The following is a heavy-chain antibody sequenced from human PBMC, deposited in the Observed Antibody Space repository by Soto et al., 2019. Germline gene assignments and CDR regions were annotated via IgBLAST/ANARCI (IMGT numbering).Heavy chain of an antibody. Sequence: QVQLVESGGGVVQPGRSLRLSCAASGFTFSSYGMHWVRQAPGKGLEWVAVISYDGSNKYYADSVKGRFTISRDNSKNTLYMQMNSLRAEDTAVYYRAKDGGYCSGGSCYGYFQHWGQGTLVTVSS. V-gene: IGHV3-30*18. D-gene: IGHD2-15*01. CDR1: GFTFSSYG. CDR2: ISYDGSNK. J-gene: IGHJ1*01. CDR3: AKDGGYCSGGSCYGYFQH.